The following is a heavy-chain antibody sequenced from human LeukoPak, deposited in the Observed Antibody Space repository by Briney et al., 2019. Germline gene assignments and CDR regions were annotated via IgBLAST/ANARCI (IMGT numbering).Heavy chain of an antibody. CDR1: GGSFSGYY. Sequence: SETLSLTCAVYGGSFSGYYWSWIRQPPGKGLEWIGEINHSGSTNYNPSLKSRVTISVDTSKNQFSLKLSSVTAADTAVYYCARTRVYWVIGWFDPWAREPWSPSPQ. J-gene: IGHJ5*02. CDR3: ARTRVYWVIGWFDP. V-gene: IGHV4-34*01. D-gene: IGHD1-26*01. CDR2: INHSGST.